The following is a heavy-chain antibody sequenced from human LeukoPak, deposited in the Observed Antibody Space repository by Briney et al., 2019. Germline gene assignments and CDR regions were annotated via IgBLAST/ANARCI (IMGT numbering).Heavy chain of an antibody. Sequence: GGSLRLSCAASGFTFSSYSMNWVRQAPGKGLEWVSSISSSSSYIYYADSVEGRFTISRDNAKNSLYLQMNSLRAEDTAVYYCARTVPLYWYFDLWGRGTLVTVSS. CDR3: ARTVPLYWYFDL. CDR2: ISSSSSYI. V-gene: IGHV3-21*01. D-gene: IGHD4-17*01. J-gene: IGHJ2*01. CDR1: GFTFSSYS.